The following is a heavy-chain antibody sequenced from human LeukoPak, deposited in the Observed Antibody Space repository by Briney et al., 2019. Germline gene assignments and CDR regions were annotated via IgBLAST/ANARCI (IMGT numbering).Heavy chain of an antibody. J-gene: IGHJ6*03. V-gene: IGHV1-2*02. CDR3: ARDLSSSRATYYYYMDV. Sequence: GASVKVSCKASGYTFTGYYMHWVRQAPGQGLEWMGWINPNSGGTNYAQKFQGRVTMTRDTSISTAYMELSRLRSDDTAVYYCARDLSSSRATYYYYMDVWGKGTTVTISS. CDR2: INPNSGGT. CDR1: GYTFTGYY. D-gene: IGHD6-13*01.